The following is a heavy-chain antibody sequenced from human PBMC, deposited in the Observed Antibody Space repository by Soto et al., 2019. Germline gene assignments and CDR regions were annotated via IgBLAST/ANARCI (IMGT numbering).Heavy chain of an antibody. CDR1: GFTFDDYT. D-gene: IGHD5-12*01. J-gene: IGHJ6*02. CDR3: ARDYYRFNSGYGFSMDV. CDR2: ISWDGGST. Sequence: PGGSLRLSCAASGFTFDDYTMHWVRQAPGKGLEWVSLISWDGGSTYYADSVKGRFTISRDNSKNTLYLQMNSLRAEDTAVYYCARDYYRFNSGYGFSMDVWGQGTTVTVSS. V-gene: IGHV3-43*01.